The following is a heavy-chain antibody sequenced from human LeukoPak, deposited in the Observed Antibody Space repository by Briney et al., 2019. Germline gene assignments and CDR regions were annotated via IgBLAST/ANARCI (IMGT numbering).Heavy chain of an antibody. Sequence: SETLSLTCAVSGGSFSGKYWTWIRQPPGKGLEWIGEITYSGSIYYNPSLKSRVTISEDTSKNQFSLKLNSVTAADTAVYYCARDLMTWGQGTLVTVSS. CDR3: ARDLMT. J-gene: IGHJ4*02. V-gene: IGHV4-34*01. CDR2: ITYSGSI. CDR1: GGSFSGKY.